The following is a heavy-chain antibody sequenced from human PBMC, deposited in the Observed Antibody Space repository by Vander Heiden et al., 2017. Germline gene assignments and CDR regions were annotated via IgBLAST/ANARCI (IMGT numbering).Heavy chain of an antibody. Sequence: EVQRVESGGGSVQPGGSRRLPCVGSGFTFGQYYIHWMRQAPGKGLVWVSNINSDGSITNYADSARGRFTISRDNARSTVYLQMNDLRAEDTAVYYCARGNYGMDVWGQGSTVTVSS. CDR3: ARGNYGMDV. J-gene: IGHJ6*02. V-gene: IGHV3-74*01. CDR1: GFTFGQYY. CDR2: INSDGSIT.